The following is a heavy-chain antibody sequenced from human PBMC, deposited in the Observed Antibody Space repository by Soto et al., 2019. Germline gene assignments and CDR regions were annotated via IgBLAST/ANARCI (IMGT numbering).Heavy chain of an antibody. D-gene: IGHD6-13*01. Sequence: PSQTLSLTCAISGDSVSSNSAAWNWIRQSPSRGLEWLGRTYYRSKWYNDYAVSVKSRITINPDTSKNQFSLQLNSVTPEDTAVYYCARADFPRYSSSWYSYYYYGMDVWGQGTTVTVS. J-gene: IGHJ6*02. CDR3: ARADFPRYSSSWYSYYYYGMDV. CDR1: GDSVSSNSAA. CDR2: TYYRSKWYN. V-gene: IGHV6-1*01.